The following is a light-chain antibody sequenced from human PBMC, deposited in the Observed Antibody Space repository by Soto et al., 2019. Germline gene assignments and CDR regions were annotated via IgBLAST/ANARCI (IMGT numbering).Light chain of an antibody. V-gene: IGLV2-14*01. CDR1: SSDVGGYDY. CDR2: EVS. Sequence: QSVLTQPASVSGSPGQSITISCTGSSSDVGGYDYVSWYQQHPGKAPKFMIYEVSNRPSGVSHRFSGSKSGNTASLTISGLQAEDEADYYGPSYTTSSTYLCASGT. CDR3: PSYTTSSTYL. J-gene: IGLJ1*01.